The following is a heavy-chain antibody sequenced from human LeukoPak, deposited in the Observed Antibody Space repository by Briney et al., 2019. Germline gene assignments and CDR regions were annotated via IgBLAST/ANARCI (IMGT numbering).Heavy chain of an antibody. V-gene: IGHV3-23*01. CDR1: GFTFSSYA. D-gene: IGHD4-17*01. J-gene: IGHJ3*02. CDR3: ARDRGNDYGDYVRAFDI. CDR2: ISGSGGST. Sequence: GGSLRLSCAASGFTFSSYAMSWVRQAPGKGLEWVSAISGSGGSTYYADSVKGRFTISRGNSKNTLYLQMNSLRAEDTAVYYCARDRGNDYGDYVRAFDIWGQGTMVTVSS.